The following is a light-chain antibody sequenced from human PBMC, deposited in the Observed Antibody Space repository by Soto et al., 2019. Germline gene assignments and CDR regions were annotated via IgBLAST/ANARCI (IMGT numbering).Light chain of an antibody. Sequence: IQITQSPYSLSASVGDRVTITCRASQSISNYLNWYQQKPGKAPRLLIHAASSLQSGVPSRFSGSGSGTDFTLTISSLQPEDFATYYCLQDYNYPRTFGQGTKV. V-gene: IGKV1-6*01. CDR1: QSISNY. CDR3: LQDYNYPRT. CDR2: AAS. J-gene: IGKJ1*01.